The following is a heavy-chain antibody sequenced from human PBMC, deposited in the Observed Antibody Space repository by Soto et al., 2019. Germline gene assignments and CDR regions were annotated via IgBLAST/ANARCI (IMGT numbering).Heavy chain of an antibody. CDR2: IKSKTDGETT. J-gene: IGHJ4*02. V-gene: IGHV3-15*07. CDR1: GFTFSNAW. D-gene: IGHD3-22*01. Sequence: GGSLRLSCAASGFTFSNAWMNWVRQAPGKGLEWVGRIKSKTDGETTDYAAPVKGRFTISRDDSKNTLYLQMNSLKTEDTAVYYFTTVMYYYDSSGYYDFDYWGQGTLVTVSS. CDR3: TTVMYYYDSSGYYDFDY.